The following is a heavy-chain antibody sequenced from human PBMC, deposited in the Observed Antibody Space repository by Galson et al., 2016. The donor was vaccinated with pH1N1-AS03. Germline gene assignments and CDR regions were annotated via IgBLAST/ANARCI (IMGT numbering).Heavy chain of an antibody. CDR1: GFSFSASW. CDR2: IRQDGSEK. J-gene: IGHJ2*01. D-gene: IGHD1-7*01. Sequence: SLRLSCAASGFSFSASWMSWVRQAPGRGLEWVANIRQDGSEKYCVDSVEGRFTISRDNAKNSLYLQMNSLRDEDRAVYYCARESPSNYYLDLWGRGTLVTVSS. CDR3: ARESPSNYYLDL. V-gene: IGHV3-7*03.